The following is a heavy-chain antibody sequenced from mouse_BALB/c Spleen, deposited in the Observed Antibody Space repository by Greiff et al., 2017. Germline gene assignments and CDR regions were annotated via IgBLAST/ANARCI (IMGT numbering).Heavy chain of an antibody. Sequence: VQLQQSGPDLVAPSQSLSITCTVSGFSLTSYGVHWVRQPPGKGLEWLVVIWSDGSTTYNSALKSRLSISKDNSKSQVFLKMNSLQTDDTAMYYCARQELGRRDYYGMDYWGQGTSVTVSS. J-gene: IGHJ4*01. CDR2: IWSDGST. V-gene: IGHV2-6-2*01. D-gene: IGHD4-1*01. CDR3: ARQELGRRDYYGMDY. CDR1: GFSLTSYG.